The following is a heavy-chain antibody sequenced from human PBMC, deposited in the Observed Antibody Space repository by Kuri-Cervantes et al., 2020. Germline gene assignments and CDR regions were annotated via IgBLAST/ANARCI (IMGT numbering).Heavy chain of an antibody. CDR2: IYPGDSNT. CDR3: ARDSSGWYEAGDYDY. J-gene: IGHJ4*02. Sequence: GESLKISCKGSGYSFSKYWIAWVRQMPGKGLEFMGIIYPGDSNTKYSPSFQGRVTISVDKSITTAYLQWSSLKASDTAMYYCARDSSGWYEAGDYDYWGQGTLVTVSS. D-gene: IGHD6-19*01. CDR1: GYSFSKYW. V-gene: IGHV5-51*01.